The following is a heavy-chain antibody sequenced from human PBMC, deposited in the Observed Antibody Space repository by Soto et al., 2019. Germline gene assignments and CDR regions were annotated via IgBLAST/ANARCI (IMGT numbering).Heavy chain of an antibody. J-gene: IGHJ4*02. CDR3: AIDRYKWELLHTIDY. Sequence: GGSLRLSCAASGFTRSSYWMSWVRQAPGKGLEWVANIKQDGSEKYYVDSVKGRFTISRDNAKNSLYLQMNSLRAEDTAVYYCAIDRYKWELLHTIDYCGQGPLVTGS. CDR1: GFTRSSYW. V-gene: IGHV3-7*03. CDR2: IKQDGSEK. D-gene: IGHD1-26*01.